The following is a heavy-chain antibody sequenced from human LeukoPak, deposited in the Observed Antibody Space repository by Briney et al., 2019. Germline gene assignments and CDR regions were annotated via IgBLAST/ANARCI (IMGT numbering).Heavy chain of an antibody. CDR3: AIGGTYGSGS. V-gene: IGHV3-74*01. J-gene: IGHJ4*02. CDR2: INNDGNTT. CDR1: GFTFANTW. D-gene: IGHD3-10*01. Sequence: PGGSLRLSCAASGFTFANTWMHWVRQAPGKGLVWVSLINNDGNTTNYADSVKGRFTISRDNAKNTVYLQMNSLRAEDTAVYYCAIGGTYGSGSWGQGTLVTVSS.